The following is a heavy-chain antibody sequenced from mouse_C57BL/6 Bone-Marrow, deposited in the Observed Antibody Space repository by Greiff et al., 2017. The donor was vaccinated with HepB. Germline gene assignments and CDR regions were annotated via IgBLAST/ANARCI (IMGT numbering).Heavy chain of an antibody. Sequence: VQLVESGPGLVKPSQSLFLTCSITGFPITSGYYWIWIRQSPGKPLEWMGYITHSGETFYNPSLQSPISITRETSKNQFFLQLNSVTTEDTAMYYCAGGSSHWYFDVWGTGTTVTVSS. D-gene: IGHD1-1*01. J-gene: IGHJ1*03. V-gene: IGHV12-3*01. CDR3: AGGSSHWYFDV. CDR1: GFPITSGYY. CDR2: ITHSGET.